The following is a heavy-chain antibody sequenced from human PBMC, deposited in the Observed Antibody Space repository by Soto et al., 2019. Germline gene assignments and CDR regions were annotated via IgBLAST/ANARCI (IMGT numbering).Heavy chain of an antibody. V-gene: IGHV1-69*01. J-gene: IGHJ4*02. Sequence: QVQLVQSGAEVKKPGSSVKVSCKASGGTFSSYAISWVRQAPGQVLEWMGGIIPIFGTANYAQKFQGRVTITADESTSTAYMELSSLRSEDTAVYYCARVGVGAATTGLFDYWGQGTLVTVSS. CDR2: IIPIFGTA. D-gene: IGHD1-26*01. CDR3: ARVGVGAATTGLFDY. CDR1: GGTFSSYA.